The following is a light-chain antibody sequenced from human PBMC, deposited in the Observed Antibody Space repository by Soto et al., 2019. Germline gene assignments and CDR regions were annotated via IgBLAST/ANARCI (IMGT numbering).Light chain of an antibody. CDR1: ERISNW. CDR3: QQYRTYS. Sequence: IQLTQSPTTLPASVGDRVTLTCRASERISNWLAWYQQRPGTAPKLLIYHASILETAVPSRFSGTGSGTEFTLTISSLQPGDFATYYCQQYRTYSFGQGSRVEIK. CDR2: HAS. J-gene: IGKJ1*01. V-gene: IGKV1-5*01.